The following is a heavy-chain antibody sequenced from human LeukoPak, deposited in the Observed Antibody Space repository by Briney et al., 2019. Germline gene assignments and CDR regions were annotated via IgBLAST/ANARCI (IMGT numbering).Heavy chain of an antibody. V-gene: IGHV1-69*04. CDR1: GGTFSSYA. Sequence: SVKVSCKASGGTFSSYANSWVRQAPGQGLEWMGRIIPILGIANYAQKFQGRVTITADKSTSTAYMELSSLRSEDTAVYYCARGLYIVAMFDPWGQGTLVTVSS. CDR3: ARGLYIVAMFDP. D-gene: IGHD5-12*01. J-gene: IGHJ5*02. CDR2: IIPILGIA.